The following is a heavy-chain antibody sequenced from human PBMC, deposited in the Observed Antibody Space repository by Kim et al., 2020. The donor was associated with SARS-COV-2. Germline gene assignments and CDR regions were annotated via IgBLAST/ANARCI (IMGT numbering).Heavy chain of an antibody. V-gene: IGHV4-31*03. CDR3: ARDRSDCSGGSCYQPYYYYGMDV. CDR2: IYYSGST. Sequence: SETLSLTCTVSGGSISSGGYYWSWIRQNPGKGLEWIGYIYYSGSTYYNPSLKSRVTISVDTSKNQFSLKLSSVTAADTAVYYCARDRSDCSGGSCYQPYYYYGMDVWGQGTTVTVSS. CDR1: GGSISSGGYY. J-gene: IGHJ6*02. D-gene: IGHD2-15*01.